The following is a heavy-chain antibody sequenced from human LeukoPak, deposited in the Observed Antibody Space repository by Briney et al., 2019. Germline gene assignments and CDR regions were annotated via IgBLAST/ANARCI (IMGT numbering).Heavy chain of an antibody. CDR3: AELGITMIGGV. J-gene: IGHJ6*04. CDR1: GFTFSSYE. D-gene: IGHD3-10*02. V-gene: IGHV3-48*03. Sequence: PGGSLRLSCAASGFTFSSYEMNWVREAPGKGLEWVSYISSSGSTIYYADSVKGRFTISRDNAKNSLYLQMNSLRAEDTAVYYCAELGITMIGGVWGKGTTVTISS. CDR2: ISSSGSTI.